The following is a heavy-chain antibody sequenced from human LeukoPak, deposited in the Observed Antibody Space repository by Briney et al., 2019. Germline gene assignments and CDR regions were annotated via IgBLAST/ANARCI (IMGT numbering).Heavy chain of an antibody. CDR2: INHSGST. CDR3: ARDDRKVAAKWNYWYSDL. D-gene: IGHD2-15*01. CDR1: GGSFSGYY. J-gene: IGHJ2*01. Sequence: PSETLSLTCAVYGGSFSGYYWSWIRQPPGQGLEWIGEINHSGSTNYNPSLKSRVTISVDTSKNQFSLKLSSVTAADTAVYYCARDDRKVAAKWNYWYSDLWGRGTLVTVSS. V-gene: IGHV4-34*01.